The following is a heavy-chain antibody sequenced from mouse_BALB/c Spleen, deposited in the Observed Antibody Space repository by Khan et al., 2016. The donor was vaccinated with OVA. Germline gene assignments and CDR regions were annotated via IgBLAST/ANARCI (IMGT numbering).Heavy chain of an antibody. J-gene: IGHJ3*01. D-gene: IGHD2-4*01. CDR2: INTYTGEP. Sequence: QIQLVQSGPELKKPGETVKISCKASGYTFTNYGMNWVKQAPGKGLKWMGWINTYTGEPTYADDFKGRFAFSLETSASTAYLQINNLKNEDMATYVCAREYDYGAWFAYWGQGTLVTVSA. CDR1: GYTFTNYG. CDR3: AREYDYGAWFAY. V-gene: IGHV9-1*02.